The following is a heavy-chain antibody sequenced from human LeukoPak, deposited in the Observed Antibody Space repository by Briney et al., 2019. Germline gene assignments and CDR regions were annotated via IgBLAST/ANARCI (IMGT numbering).Heavy chain of an antibody. Sequence: GGSLRFSCAAFGFTFSSYSMNWVRQAPGKGLEWLSYTTSSGGTIYYADSVKGRFTISRDNAKNSLYLQMNSLRDEDTAVYYCARGASCGGDCSSWFDPWGQGTPVTVSS. CDR1: GFTFSSYS. CDR3: ARGASCGGDCSSWFDP. D-gene: IGHD2-21*02. CDR2: TTSSGGTI. J-gene: IGHJ5*02. V-gene: IGHV3-48*02.